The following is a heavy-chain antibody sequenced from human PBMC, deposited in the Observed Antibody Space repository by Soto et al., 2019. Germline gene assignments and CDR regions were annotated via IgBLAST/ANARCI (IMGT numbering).Heavy chain of an antibody. CDR3: ARLGSLLQPIDY. Sequence: PGESLNTPCQTPGYTFRNYWLGWVRHMPGSGLECMGLIFPRAFDTRYNSSVEGQVTISSHRSIATAYLQWTSLKASDTAIYSCARLGSLLQPIDYWGQGTPVTVSS. CDR2: IFPRAFDT. D-gene: IGHD4-4*01. V-gene: IGHV5-51*01. CDR1: GYTFRNYW. J-gene: IGHJ4*02.